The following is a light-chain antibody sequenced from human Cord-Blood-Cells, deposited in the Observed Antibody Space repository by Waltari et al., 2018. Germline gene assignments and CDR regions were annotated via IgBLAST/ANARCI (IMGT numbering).Light chain of an antibody. J-gene: IGLJ1*01. V-gene: IGLV1-36*01. CDR1: SSTIGTNA. CDR3: AAWDDSLNGYV. Sequence: QSVLTQPPSVSEAPRQRVTLSCSGSSSTIGTNAVTWYQPLPGKAPKLLIYYDDLLPSGVSDRFSGSKSGTSASLAISGLQSEDEADYYCAAWDDSLNGYVFGTGTKVTVL. CDR2: YDD.